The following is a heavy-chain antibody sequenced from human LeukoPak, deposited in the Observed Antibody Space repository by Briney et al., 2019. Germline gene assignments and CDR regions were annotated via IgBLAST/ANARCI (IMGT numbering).Heavy chain of an antibody. CDR3: ARIGYSSSSFDY. J-gene: IGHJ4*02. CDR2: IKQDASVK. D-gene: IGHD5-12*01. CDR1: GFTFSDYY. Sequence: GGSLRLSCAASGFTFSDYYMSWVRQAPGRGLEWVANIKQDASVKYYVDSVKGRFTISRENAKNSVYLQMNSLRAEDTALYYCARIGYSSSSFDYWGQGTLVTVSS. V-gene: IGHV3-7*01.